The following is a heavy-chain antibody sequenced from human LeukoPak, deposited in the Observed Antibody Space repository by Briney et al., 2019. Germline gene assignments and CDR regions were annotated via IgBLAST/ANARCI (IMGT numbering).Heavy chain of an antibody. Sequence: GGSLRLSCAASGFTFSSSWMSWVRQAPGKGLEWVANIKQDGSEKYYVDSVKGRFTISRDNAKNALYLQMNSLRAEDTAVYFCARDTAVCSSTSCYTWYYYYGMDVWGQGTTVTVSS. D-gene: IGHD2-2*02. V-gene: IGHV3-7*01. CDR3: ARDTAVCSSTSCYTWYYYYGMDV. J-gene: IGHJ6*02. CDR2: IKQDGSEK. CDR1: GFTFSSSW.